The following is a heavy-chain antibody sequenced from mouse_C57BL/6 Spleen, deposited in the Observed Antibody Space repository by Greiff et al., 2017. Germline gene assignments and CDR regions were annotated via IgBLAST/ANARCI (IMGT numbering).Heavy chain of an antibody. D-gene: IGHD4-1*01. CDR1: GYTFTDYE. CDR3: TRWASWDGDY. CDR2: IDPETGGT. V-gene: IGHV1-15*01. Sequence: VQLQQSGAELVRPGASVTLSCKASGYTFTDYEMHWVKQTPVHGLEWIGAIDPETGGTAYNQKFKGKAILTADKSSSTAYMELRSLTSEDSAVYYCTRWASWDGDYWGQGTTLTVSS. J-gene: IGHJ2*01.